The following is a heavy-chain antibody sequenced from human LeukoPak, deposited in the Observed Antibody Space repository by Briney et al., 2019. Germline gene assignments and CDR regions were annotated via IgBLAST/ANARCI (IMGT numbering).Heavy chain of an antibody. CDR1: GFTFSSYG. V-gene: IGHV3-30*18. Sequence: GGSLRLSCAASGFTFSSYGMHWVRQAPGKGLEWVAVISYDGSNKYYADSVKGRFTISRDNSKNTLYLQMNSLRAEDTAVYYCAKDSHYDFWSGYAYAFDIWGQGTMVTVSS. D-gene: IGHD3-3*01. CDR3: AKDSHYDFWSGYAYAFDI. CDR2: ISYDGSNK. J-gene: IGHJ3*02.